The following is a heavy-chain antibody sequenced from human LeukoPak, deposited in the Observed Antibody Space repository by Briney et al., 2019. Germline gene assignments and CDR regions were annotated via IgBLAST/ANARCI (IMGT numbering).Heavy chain of an antibody. CDR1: GYTFTSYD. CDR2: MNPNSGNT. J-gene: IGHJ4*02. CDR3: ARFAPTYYYGSGSYYNEGFDY. Sequence: ASVKVSCKASGYTFTSYDINWVRQATGQGLEWMGWMNPNSGNTGYAQKFQGRVTMTRNTSISTAYMELSSLRSKDTAVYYCARFAPTYYYGSGSYYNEGFDYWGQGTLVTVSS. D-gene: IGHD3-10*01. V-gene: IGHV1-8*01.